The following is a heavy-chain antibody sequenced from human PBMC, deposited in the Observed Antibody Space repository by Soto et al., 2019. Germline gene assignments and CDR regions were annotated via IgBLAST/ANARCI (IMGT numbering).Heavy chain of an antibody. V-gene: IGHV4-59*01. CDR1: GGSISSYY. J-gene: IGHJ4*02. Sequence: SETLSLTCTVSGGSISSYYWSWIRQPPGKGLEWIGYIYYSGSTNYNPSLKSRVTISVDTSKNQFSLKLSSVTAADTAVYYCARYRRPYDFGIDFWAQGTLVTAAS. CDR2: IYYSGST. D-gene: IGHD3-3*01. CDR3: ARYRRPYDFGIDF.